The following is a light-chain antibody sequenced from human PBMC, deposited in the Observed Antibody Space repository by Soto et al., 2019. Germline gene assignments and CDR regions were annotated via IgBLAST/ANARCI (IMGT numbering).Light chain of an antibody. Sequence: IKMTQSPSSLSVSVTDRVTITCRASQAIGNDLGWYQQRPGEAPELLLYAASTLRSGVPSRFSGSGSGTQFTLTNINLHPEASATYFCLQDHDYPCTFGHGTKVEV. CDR2: AAS. V-gene: IGKV1-6*02. CDR3: LQDHDYPCT. J-gene: IGKJ1*01. CDR1: QAIGND.